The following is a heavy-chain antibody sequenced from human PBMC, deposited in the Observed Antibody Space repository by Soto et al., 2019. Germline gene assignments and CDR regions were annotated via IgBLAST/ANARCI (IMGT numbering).Heavy chain of an antibody. CDR2: ISGSGSGT. CDR1: GFTFRSYD. Sequence: EVQLLESGGGLVQPGGSLRLSCAASGFTFRSYDMSWVRQTPGKGLEWVSGISGSGSGTYYADSVKGRFTISRDNAKNTLYVQMTNLRAEDTAVYFCAKWGDGGRPPYWGQGSLVTVSS. V-gene: IGHV3-23*01. J-gene: IGHJ4*02. CDR3: AKWGDGGRPPY. D-gene: IGHD3-16*01.